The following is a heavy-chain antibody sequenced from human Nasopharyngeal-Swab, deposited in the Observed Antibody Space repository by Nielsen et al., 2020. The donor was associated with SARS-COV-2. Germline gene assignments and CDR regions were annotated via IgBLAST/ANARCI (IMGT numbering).Heavy chain of an antibody. CDR2: ISYDGSNK. D-gene: IGHD2-21*02. CDR1: GFTFSSYA. Sequence: GESLKISCAASGFTFSSYAMHWVRQAPGKGLEWVAVISYDGSNKYYADSVKGRFTISRDNSKNTLYLQMNSLRAEDTAVYYCTTEGDPVDYWGQGTLVTVSS. J-gene: IGHJ4*02. V-gene: IGHV3-30*04. CDR3: TTEGDPVDY.